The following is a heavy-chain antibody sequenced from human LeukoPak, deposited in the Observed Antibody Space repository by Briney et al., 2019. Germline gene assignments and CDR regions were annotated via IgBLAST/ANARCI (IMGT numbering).Heavy chain of an antibody. D-gene: IGHD1-14*01. V-gene: IGHV3-74*01. J-gene: IGHJ4*02. CDR3: ARSNHGDAY. Sequence: GGPLSLSCAVSGFPLNSYRMHCPPQVPGGGRVWVSRINTGGSSTTYADSVKGRFTISEDNAKNTLHLQMARLRAEETGVYYCARSNHGDAYWGQGTLVTVSS. CDR2: INTGGSST. CDR1: GFPLNSYR.